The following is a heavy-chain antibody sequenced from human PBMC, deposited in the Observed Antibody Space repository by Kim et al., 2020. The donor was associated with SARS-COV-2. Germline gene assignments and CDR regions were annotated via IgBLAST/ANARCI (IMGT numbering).Heavy chain of an antibody. Sequence: DGSGTNYAGFLKGRFTISRDNAKKTIYLQMSSLRVDDTAVYYCVRQGRGADWGQGTLVTVSS. J-gene: IGHJ4*02. CDR3: VRQGRGAD. D-gene: IGHD3-10*01. CDR2: DGSGT. V-gene: IGHV3-74*01.